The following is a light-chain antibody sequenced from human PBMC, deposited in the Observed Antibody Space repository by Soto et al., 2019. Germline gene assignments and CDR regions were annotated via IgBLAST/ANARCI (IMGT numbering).Light chain of an antibody. CDR1: SSNIGSNT. CDR2: SNN. CDR3: AAWDDSLNGPYVV. V-gene: IGLV1-44*01. J-gene: IGLJ2*01. Sequence: QPVLTQPPSASGTPGQRVTISCSGSSSNIGSNTANWYQQLPGTAPKLLIYSNNQRPSGVPDRFSGSKSGTSASLAISGLQSEDEADYYCAAWDDSLNGPYVVFGGGTKVTVL.